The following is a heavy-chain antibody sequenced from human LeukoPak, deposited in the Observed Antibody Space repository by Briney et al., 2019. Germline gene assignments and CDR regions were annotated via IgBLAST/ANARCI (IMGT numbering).Heavy chain of an antibody. Sequence: PGASLRLSCAASGFTFSNYAMSWVRQAPGKGLEWVSAISGSGGSTYYEDSVKGRFTISRDNSKNTLYLQMNSLRAEDTALYYCAKNTNTDWFDPWGQGTLLTVSS. J-gene: IGHJ5*02. V-gene: IGHV3-23*01. CDR3: AKNTNTDWFDP. CDR2: ISGSGGST. CDR1: GFTFSNYA. D-gene: IGHD2-2*02.